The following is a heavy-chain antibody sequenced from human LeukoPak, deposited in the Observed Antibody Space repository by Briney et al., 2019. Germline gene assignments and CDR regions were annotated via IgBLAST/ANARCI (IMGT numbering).Heavy chain of an antibody. J-gene: IGHJ4*02. CDR3: ASGEKYGSGTFDY. Sequence: PSETLSLTCTVSGGSISSYYWSWIRQPPGKGLEWIGYIYYSGSTNYNPSLKSRVTISVDTSKNQFSLKLSSVTAADTAVYYCASGEKYGSGTFDYWGQGTLVTVSS. CDR2: IYYSGST. V-gene: IGHV4-59*01. CDR1: GGSISSYY. D-gene: IGHD3-10*01.